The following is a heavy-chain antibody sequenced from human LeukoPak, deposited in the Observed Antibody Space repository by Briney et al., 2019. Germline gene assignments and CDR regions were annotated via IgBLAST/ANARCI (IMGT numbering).Heavy chain of an antibody. Sequence: ASVKVSCKASGYTFTSYGISWVRQAPGQGREWMGWISADNGVTYNAQKLQGRVTMTTDTSTNTAYMEPRSLKSNDTAVYYCARDIHPHGGWAVSFDYWGQGTLVTVSS. D-gene: IGHD6-19*01. CDR1: GYTFTSYG. CDR3: ARDIHPHGGWAVSFDY. J-gene: IGHJ4*02. CDR2: ISADNGVT. V-gene: IGHV1-18*01.